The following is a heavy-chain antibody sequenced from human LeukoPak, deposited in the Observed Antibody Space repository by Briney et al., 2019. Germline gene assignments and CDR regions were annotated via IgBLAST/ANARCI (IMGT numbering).Heavy chain of an antibody. CDR1: GFTFEEYT. V-gene: IGHV3-43*01. CDR3: VKDISYESSGSVFEY. Sequence: GGSLRLSCAASGFTFEEYTMHCVRHAPGKTLEWVSLINWHGTTYYTDSVKGRFTISRDNSKNSLYLQMDTLRREDTAFYYCVKDISYESSGSVFEYWGQGALVTVSS. CDR2: INWHGTT. D-gene: IGHD3-22*01. J-gene: IGHJ4*02.